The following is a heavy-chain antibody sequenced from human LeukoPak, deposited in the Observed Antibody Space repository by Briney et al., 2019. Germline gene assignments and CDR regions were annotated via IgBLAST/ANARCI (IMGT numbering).Heavy chain of an antibody. J-gene: IGHJ3*02. CDR2: IYPGDSDT. D-gene: IGHD3-22*01. V-gene: IGHV5-51*01. CDR1: GYSFTSYW. CDR3: AIHYYYDSSGYFGAFDI. Sequence: GESLNISCKGSGYSFTSYWIGWVRQMPGKGLEWMGIIYPGDSDTRYSPSFQGQVTISADKSTSTAYLQWSSLKASDTAMYYCAIHYYYDSSGYFGAFDIWGQGTMVTVSS.